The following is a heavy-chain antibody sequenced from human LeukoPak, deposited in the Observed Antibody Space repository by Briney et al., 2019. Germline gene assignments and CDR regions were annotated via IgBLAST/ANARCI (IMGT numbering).Heavy chain of an antibody. CDR3: ARDNSVEDTAWWFDP. Sequence: ASVTVSCKASGYTFTSYYMHWVRQAPGQGLEWMGLINPSGGSTSYAQKLQGRVTMTRDMSTSTDYMELSSLRSEDTAVYYCARDNSVEDTAWWFDPWGQGTLVTVSS. CDR1: GYTFTSYY. CDR2: INPSGGST. V-gene: IGHV1-46*01. D-gene: IGHD4-23*01. J-gene: IGHJ5*02.